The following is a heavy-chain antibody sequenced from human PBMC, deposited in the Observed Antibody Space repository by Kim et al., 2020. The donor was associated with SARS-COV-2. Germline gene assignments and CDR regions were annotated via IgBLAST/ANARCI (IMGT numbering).Heavy chain of an antibody. CDR2: GSEK. V-gene: IGHV3-7*01. J-gene: IGHJ4*02. D-gene: IGHD3-10*01. CDR3: ARGRASDY. Sequence: GSEKFYVDSVKGRFTVSRGNAKNSLNLQMNSLRAEDTAVYFCARGRASDYWGQGTLVTVSS.